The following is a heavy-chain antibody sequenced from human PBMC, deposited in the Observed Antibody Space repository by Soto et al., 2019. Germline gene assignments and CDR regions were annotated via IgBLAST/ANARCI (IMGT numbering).Heavy chain of an antibody. CDR2: MYYSGST. J-gene: IGHJ5*02. CDR3: AVVDSTGNWFDP. V-gene: IGHV4-39*01. CDR1: GGSISSSDFY. Sequence: PSETLSLTCTVSGGSISSSDFYWGWLRQTPGKGLEFIGSMYYSGSTYYNPFLKSRLTISVDTSKNQFTLKLISVTAADTAVYYCAVVDSTGNWFDPWGEGALVTVSS. D-gene: IGHD6-25*01.